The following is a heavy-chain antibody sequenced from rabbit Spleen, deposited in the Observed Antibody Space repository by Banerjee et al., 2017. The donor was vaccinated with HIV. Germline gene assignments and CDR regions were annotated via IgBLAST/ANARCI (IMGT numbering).Heavy chain of an antibody. Sequence: QSLEESGGDLVKPGASLTLTCAASGFAFSSDFYICWVRQAPGKGLEWIACIGTGSTGSAYYASWAKGRVTISKTSSTTVTLEMTSLTAADTATYFCARDTVYAGSGGAGDGLDLWGHGTLVTVS. D-gene: IGHD4-2*01. J-gene: IGHJ4*01. V-gene: IGHV1S40*01. CDR1: GFAFSSDFY. CDR2: IGTGSTGSA. CDR3: ARDTVYAGSGGAGDGLDL.